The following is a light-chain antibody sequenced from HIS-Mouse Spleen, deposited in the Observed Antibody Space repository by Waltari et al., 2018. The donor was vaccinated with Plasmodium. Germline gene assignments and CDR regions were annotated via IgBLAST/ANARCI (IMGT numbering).Light chain of an antibody. V-gene: IGLV3-1*01. CDR2: QDS. J-gene: IGLJ3*02. Sequence: SYELTQPPSVSVSPGQPASITYSGDHLGDKYACWYQQKPGQSPVLVIYQDSKRTSGIPERFSGSNSGNTATLTISGTQAMDEADYYCQAWDSSTWVFGGGTKLTVL. CDR1: HLGDKY. CDR3: QAWDSSTWV.